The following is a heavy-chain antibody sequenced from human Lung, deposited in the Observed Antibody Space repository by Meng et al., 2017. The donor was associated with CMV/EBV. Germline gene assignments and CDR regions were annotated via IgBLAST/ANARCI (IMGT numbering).Heavy chain of an antibody. V-gene: IGHV3-7*01. CDR1: GFTFSIYW. Sequence: XCAASGFTFSIYWMSWVRQAPGKGLEWVANIKQDGSEKNYVDSVEGRLTISRDNANNSLYLQINSLRPGDAAIYYCARDLGDGSNYYYFDFWGHGTLVTVSS. J-gene: IGHJ4*01. CDR2: IKQDGSEK. CDR3: ARDLGDGSNYYYFDF. D-gene: IGHD5-24*01.